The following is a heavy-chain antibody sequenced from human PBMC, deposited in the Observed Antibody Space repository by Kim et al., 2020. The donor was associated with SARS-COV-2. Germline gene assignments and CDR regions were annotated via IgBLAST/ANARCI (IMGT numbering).Heavy chain of an antibody. CDR3: ARDADSSGRYGSFDY. CDR2: VWYDGNKK. Sequence: GGSLRLSCAASGFTFSNFGMHWVRQAPDKGLEWVAVVWYDGNKKYYADSVKGRFIVSKDNSKKTVYLQMDSLRAEDTAVYYCARDADSSGRYGSFDYWGQGTLVTVSS. D-gene: IGHD3-22*01. V-gene: IGHV3-33*01. CDR1: GFTFSNFG. J-gene: IGHJ4*02.